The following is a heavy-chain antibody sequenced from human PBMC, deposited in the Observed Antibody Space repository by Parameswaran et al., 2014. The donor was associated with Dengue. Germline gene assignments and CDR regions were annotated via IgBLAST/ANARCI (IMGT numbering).Heavy chain of an antibody. D-gene: IGHD3-22*01. CDR3: TREPPFDSSGYLESDAFDI. Sequence: VRQAPGKGLEWVGFIRNKANRGTTEYAASVKGRFTISRDDSKSIAYLQMNSLKTEDTAVYYCTREPPFDSSGYLESDAFDIWGQGTMGTVSS. CDR2: IRNKANRGTT. V-gene: IGHV3-49*02. J-gene: IGHJ3*02.